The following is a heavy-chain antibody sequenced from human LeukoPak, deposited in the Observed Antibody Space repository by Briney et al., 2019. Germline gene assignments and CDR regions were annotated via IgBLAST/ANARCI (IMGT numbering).Heavy chain of an antibody. J-gene: IGHJ3*02. CDR1: GYTFTGYY. V-gene: IGHV1-2*02. Sequence: ASVKVSCKASGYTFTGYYMHWVRQAPGQGLEWMGWINPNSGGTNYAQKFQGRVTMTRDTSISTAYMELSRLRSDDTAVYYCARGNYDFWSGSHAFDIWGQGTMVTVSS. CDR2: INPNSGGT. D-gene: IGHD3-3*01. CDR3: ARGNYDFWSGSHAFDI.